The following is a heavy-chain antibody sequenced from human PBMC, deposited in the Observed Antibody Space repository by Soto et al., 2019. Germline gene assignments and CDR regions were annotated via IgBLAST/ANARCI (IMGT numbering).Heavy chain of an antibody. CDR3: ARSGKAAAGIDY. V-gene: IGHV4-34*01. CDR2: INHSGST. Sequence: SETLSLTCAVYGGSFSGYYWSWIRQPPGKGLEWIGEINHSGSTNYNPSLKSRVTISVDTSKNQFSLKLSSVTAADTAVYYCARSGKAAAGIDYWGQGTLVTVSS. D-gene: IGHD6-13*01. J-gene: IGHJ4*02. CDR1: GGSFSGYY.